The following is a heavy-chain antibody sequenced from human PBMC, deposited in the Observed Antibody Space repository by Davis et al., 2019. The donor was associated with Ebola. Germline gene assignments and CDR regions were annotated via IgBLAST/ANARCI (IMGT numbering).Heavy chain of an antibody. V-gene: IGHV1-69*10. CDR2: ITPILARR. CDR1: GGTFSSYT. J-gene: IGHJ4*02. Sequence: SVKVSCKASGGTFSSYTISWVRQAPGQGLEWMGGITPILARRSYAQKFQDRVTITADESTRTAYMELRSLRSDDTAVYFCARGNAVVPAALIDYWGQGTLVTVSS. CDR3: ARGNAVVPAALIDY. D-gene: IGHD2-2*01.